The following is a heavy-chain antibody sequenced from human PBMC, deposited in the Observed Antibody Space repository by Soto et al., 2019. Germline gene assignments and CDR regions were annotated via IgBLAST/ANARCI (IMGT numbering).Heavy chain of an antibody. V-gene: IGHV4-30-2*01. CDR1: GGSISSGGYA. CDR2: IYHSGYT. CDR3: ARDSLTGNYFDP. D-gene: IGHD1-7*01. Sequence: QMRLQESGSGLVKPSQTLSLTCAVSGGSISSGGYAWNWIRQPPGKGLEWIGYIYHSGYTSYNPSLTNRVTISVDNSTNQFSLTLSFVTAADPAVYYCARDSLTGNYFDPWGQGTLVTVSS. J-gene: IGHJ5*02.